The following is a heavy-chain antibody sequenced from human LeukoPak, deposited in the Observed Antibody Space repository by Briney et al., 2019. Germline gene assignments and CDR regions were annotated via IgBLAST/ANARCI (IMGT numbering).Heavy chain of an antibody. CDR2: TYYRSKWYN. CDR1: GDSVSSNSAA. CDR3: ARDQNSSSWLPYYYYYYMDV. Sequence: SQTLSLTCAISGDSVSSNSAAWNWIRQSPSRGLEWLGRTYYRSKWYNDYAVSVKSRITINPDTSKNQFSLQLTSVTPEDTAVYYCARDQNSSSWLPYYYYYYMDVWGKGTTVTISS. V-gene: IGHV6-1*01. J-gene: IGHJ6*03. D-gene: IGHD6-13*01.